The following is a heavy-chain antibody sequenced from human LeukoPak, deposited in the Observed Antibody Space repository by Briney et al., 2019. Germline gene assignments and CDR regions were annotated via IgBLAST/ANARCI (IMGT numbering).Heavy chain of an antibody. CDR3: ARDQHRRIVVVNMLTA. V-gene: IGHV1-18*01. CDR2: ISTYNGHT. CDR1: GYTFNNYG. Sequence: ASVKVSCKTSGYTFNNYGISWVRQAPGQGLEWMGWISTYNGHTIYTQKFQGRVTMTTDTSTSTAYMELRSLRPDDTAVYYCARDQHRRIVVVNMLTAWGQGTLVTVSS. D-gene: IGHD3-22*01. J-gene: IGHJ5*02.